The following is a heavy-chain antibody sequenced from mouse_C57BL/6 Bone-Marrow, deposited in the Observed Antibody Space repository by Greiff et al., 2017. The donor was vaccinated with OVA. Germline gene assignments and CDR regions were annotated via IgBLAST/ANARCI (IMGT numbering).Heavy chain of an antibody. J-gene: IGHJ1*03. Sequence: EVKLVESGGGLVQPGGSMKLSCAASGFTFSDAWMDWVRQSPEKGLEWVAEIRNKANNHATYYAESVKGRFTISRDDYKSSVYLQMNSLRAEDTGIYYCTRARVSYYSNYEWYFDVWGTGTTVTVSS. V-gene: IGHV6-6*01. D-gene: IGHD2-5*01. CDR2: IRNKANNHAT. CDR1: GFTFSDAW. CDR3: TRARVSYYSNYEWYFDV.